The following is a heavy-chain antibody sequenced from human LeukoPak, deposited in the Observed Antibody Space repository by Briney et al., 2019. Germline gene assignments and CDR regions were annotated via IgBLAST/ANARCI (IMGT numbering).Heavy chain of an antibody. J-gene: IGHJ4*02. CDR2: ISRSGSTI. V-gene: IGHV3-11*04. CDR1: GFTFSAY. Sequence: GGSLRLSCAASGFTFSAYMTWIRQAPGKGLEWVSYISRSGSTIYYADSVKGRFTISRDNAKNSLYLQMNSLRAEDTAVYYCARVPDYGGNPFDYWGQGTLVTVSS. D-gene: IGHD4-23*01. CDR3: ARVPDYGGNPFDY.